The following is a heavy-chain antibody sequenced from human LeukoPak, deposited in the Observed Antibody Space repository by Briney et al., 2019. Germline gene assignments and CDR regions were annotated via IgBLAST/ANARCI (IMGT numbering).Heavy chain of an antibody. D-gene: IGHD3-10*01. J-gene: IGHJ4*02. Sequence: SETLSLTCTVSGGSISSGDYYWSWIRQPPGKGLEWIGYIYYSGSTYYNPSLKSRVTISVDTSKNQFSLKLSSVTAADTAVYYCASNRGPLGESYYWGQGTLVTVSS. CDR1: GGSISSGDYY. V-gene: IGHV4-30-4*01. CDR3: ASNRGPLGESYY. CDR2: IYYSGST.